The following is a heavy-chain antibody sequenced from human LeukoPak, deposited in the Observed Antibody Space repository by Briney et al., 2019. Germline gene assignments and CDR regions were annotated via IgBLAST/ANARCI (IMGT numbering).Heavy chain of an antibody. D-gene: IGHD2-2*02. CDR2: INPNSGGT. CDR1: GYTFTGYY. J-gene: IGHJ4*02. CDR3: ARVKIVVVPAAIGHFDY. V-gene: IGHV1-2*02. Sequence: ASVTVSCKASGYTFTGYYMHWVRQAPGQGLEWMGWINPNSGGTNYAQKFQGRVTMTRDTSISTAYMELSRLRSDDTAVYYCARVKIVVVPAAIGHFDYWGRGTLVTVSS.